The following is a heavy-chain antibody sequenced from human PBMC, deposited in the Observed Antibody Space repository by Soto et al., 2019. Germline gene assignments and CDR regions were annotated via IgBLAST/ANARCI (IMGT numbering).Heavy chain of an antibody. Sequence: PGGSLRLSCAASGFTFSSYWMSWVRQAPGKGLEWVANIKQDGSEKYYVDSVKGRFTISRDNSKNTLYLQMNSLRVEDTAVYYCAKASRYYDSGGSFNWFDPWGQGTLVTVSS. D-gene: IGHD3-22*01. CDR3: AKASRYYDSGGSFNWFDP. V-gene: IGHV3-7*03. CDR1: GFTFSSYW. J-gene: IGHJ5*02. CDR2: IKQDGSEK.